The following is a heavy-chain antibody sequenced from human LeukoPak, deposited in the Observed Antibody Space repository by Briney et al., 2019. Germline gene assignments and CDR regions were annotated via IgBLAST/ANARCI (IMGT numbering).Heavy chain of an antibody. Sequence: SETLSLTCTVSGGSISSYYWSWIRQPPGKGLVWIGYIYYSGSTNYNPSLKSRVTISVDTSKNQFSLKLSSVTAADTAVYYCAREGRWLQSNWFAPWGQGTLVTVSS. J-gene: IGHJ5*02. V-gene: IGHV4-59*01. CDR3: AREGRWLQSNWFAP. D-gene: IGHD5-24*01. CDR2: IYYSGST. CDR1: GGSISSYY.